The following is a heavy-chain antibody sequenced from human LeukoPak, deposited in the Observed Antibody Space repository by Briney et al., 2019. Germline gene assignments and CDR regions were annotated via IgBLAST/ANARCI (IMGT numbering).Heavy chain of an antibody. J-gene: IGHJ4*02. V-gene: IGHV3-30*18. D-gene: IGHD2-8*01. CDR3: VKDTRTKSQFDY. Sequence: GGSLRLSCAASGFTFSSYGMHWVRQAPGKGLEWVAVISYDGSNKYYADSVKGRFTISRDNSKNTLYLQMNSLRAEDTAVYYCVKDTRTKSQFDYWGQGTLVTVSS. CDR1: GFTFSSYG. CDR2: ISYDGSNK.